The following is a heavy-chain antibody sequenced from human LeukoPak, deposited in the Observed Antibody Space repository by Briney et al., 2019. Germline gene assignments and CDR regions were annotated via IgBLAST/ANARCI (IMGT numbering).Heavy chain of an antibody. J-gene: IGHJ4*02. CDR2: IYYSGST. D-gene: IGHD3-10*01. V-gene: IGHV4-59*08. CDR3: ARRGYGSGSFNRYYFDY. CDR1: GGSISIYY. Sequence: SETLSLTCTVSGGSISIYYWSWIRQPPGKGLEWIGYIYYSGSTNYNPSPKRRVTISVDTSKTQSSLKLSSVPAADTAVYYCARRGYGSGSFNRYYFDYWGQGNLVTVSS.